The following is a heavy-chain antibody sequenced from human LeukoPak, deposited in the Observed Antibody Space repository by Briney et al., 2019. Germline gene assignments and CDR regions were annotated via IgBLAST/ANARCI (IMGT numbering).Heavy chain of an antibody. D-gene: IGHD3-10*01. CDR2: INPSGGST. V-gene: IGHV1-46*01. CDR1: GYTLTSYR. J-gene: IGHJ4*02. Sequence: GASVKVSCRASGYTLTSYRIQWVRQAPGQGLEWMGVINPSGGSTSYTQKFRGRVTMTRDTSTSTVYMELSSLTSEDTAVYYCARDGDYGTGSYYRGCIDSWGQGTPVTVSP. CDR3: ARDGDYGTGSYYRGCIDS.